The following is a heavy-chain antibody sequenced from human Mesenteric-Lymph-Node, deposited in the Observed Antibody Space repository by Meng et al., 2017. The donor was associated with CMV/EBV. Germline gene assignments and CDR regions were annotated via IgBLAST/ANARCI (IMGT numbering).Heavy chain of an antibody. CDR2: IIPIFGTA. D-gene: IGHD6-19*01. V-gene: IGHV1-69*05. J-gene: IGHJ4*02. Sequence: SVKVSCKASGGTFSSYAISWVRQAPGQGLEWMGGIIPIFGTANYAQKFQGRVSITTDESTSTAYMDLSSLKSDDTAVYYCARGYSSGWYIYIIDNWGQGTQVTVSS. CDR3: ARGYSSGWYIYIIDN. CDR1: GGTFSSYA.